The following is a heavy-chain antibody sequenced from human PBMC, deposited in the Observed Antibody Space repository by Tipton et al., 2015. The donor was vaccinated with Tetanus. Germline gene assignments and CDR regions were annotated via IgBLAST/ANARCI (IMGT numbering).Heavy chain of an antibody. V-gene: IGHV3-7*04. CDR2: IREDGGET. J-gene: IGHJ4*02. CDR3: ARGMAEASNCGGDCYSDY. CDR1: GFSVANHW. Sequence: SLRLSCAASGFSVANHWMSWVRQAPGKGLEWVANIREDGGETKYVDSVKGRFTISRDNAKNSFYLQMISLRAEDTAVYSCARGMAEASNCGGDCYSDYWGQGTLVTVSS. D-gene: IGHD2-21*02.